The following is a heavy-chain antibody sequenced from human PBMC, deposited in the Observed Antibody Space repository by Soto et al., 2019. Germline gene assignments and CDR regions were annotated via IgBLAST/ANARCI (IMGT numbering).Heavy chain of an antibody. CDR2: IWHDGSYK. Sequence: QVQLVESGGGVVQPGRSLRLSCAASGFSFSSHSMHWVRQAPGKGLEWVAIIWHDGSYKYYADSVKGRFTISKDNSKNTLYLQMDSLRPEDTAVYYCARDMAAWYTNGWYDYFASWGLGTLVAVS. CDR3: ARDMAAWYTNGWYDYFAS. J-gene: IGHJ4*02. D-gene: IGHD6-19*01. V-gene: IGHV3-33*01. CDR1: GFSFSSHS.